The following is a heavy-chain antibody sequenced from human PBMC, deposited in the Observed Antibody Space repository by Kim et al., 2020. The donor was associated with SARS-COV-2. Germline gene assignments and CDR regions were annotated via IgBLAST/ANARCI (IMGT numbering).Heavy chain of an antibody. V-gene: IGHV3-30*18. CDR3: AKDRYYDYSSGYYYH. D-gene: IGHD3-22*01. J-gene: IGHJ5*02. Sequence: GGSLRLSCAASGFTFSSYGMHWVRQAPGKGLEWVAFISYSRSNKYYADSVKGRFTISRDNSKNSLYLQMNSLRAEDTAVYYCAKDRYYDYSSGYYYHWGQGTLVTASP. CDR1: GFTFSSYG. CDR2: ISYSRSNK.